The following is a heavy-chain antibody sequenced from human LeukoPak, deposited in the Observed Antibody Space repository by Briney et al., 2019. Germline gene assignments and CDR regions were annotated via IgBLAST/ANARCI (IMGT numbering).Heavy chain of an antibody. CDR2: IYYSGST. Sequence: SETLSLTCTVSGGSISSSSYYWGWIRQPPGKGLEWIGSIYYSGSTYYNPSLKSRVTISVDTSKNQFSLKLSSVTAADTAVYYCARHYGSGSYYSNWVDPWGQGTLVTVSS. CDR3: ARHYGSGSYYSNWVDP. CDR1: GGSISSSSYY. D-gene: IGHD3-10*01. J-gene: IGHJ5*02. V-gene: IGHV4-39*01.